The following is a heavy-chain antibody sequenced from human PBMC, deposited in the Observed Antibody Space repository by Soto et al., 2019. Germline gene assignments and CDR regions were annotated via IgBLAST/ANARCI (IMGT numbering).Heavy chain of an antibody. CDR3: ARAHDFWSVACWFDP. D-gene: IGHD3-3*01. V-gene: IGHV4-31*03. CDR1: GGSISSGGYY. Sequence: QVQLQESGPGLVKPSQTLSLTCTVSGGSISSGGYYWSWIRQHPGKGLAWIGYIYYSGSTYYNPCLKSRVTISVDTSKNQFSLKLSSVTAADTAVYYCARAHDFWSVACWFDPWGQGTLVTVFS. CDR2: IYYSGST. J-gene: IGHJ5*02.